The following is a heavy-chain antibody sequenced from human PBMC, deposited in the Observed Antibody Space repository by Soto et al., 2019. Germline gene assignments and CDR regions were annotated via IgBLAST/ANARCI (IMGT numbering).Heavy chain of an antibody. V-gene: IGHV2-26*01. CDR1: GFSLSNARMG. Sequence: QVTLKESGPVLVKPTESLTLTCTVAGFSLSNARMGVSWIRQPPGQALEGLAHIFSNDEKSYSTSLERRLTISNDTSKSQVVLTMTNMDPVDTATSYCARIVYYWNYIRCYYGMYVWGQGSTVTVSS. CDR3: ARIVYYWNYIRCYYGMYV. J-gene: IGHJ6*02. D-gene: IGHD1-7*01. CDR2: IFSNDEK.